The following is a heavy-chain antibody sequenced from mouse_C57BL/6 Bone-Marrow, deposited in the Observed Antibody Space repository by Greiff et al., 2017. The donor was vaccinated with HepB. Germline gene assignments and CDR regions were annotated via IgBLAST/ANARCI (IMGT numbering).Heavy chain of an antibody. CDR1: GFTFSDYY. CDR2: ISNGGGST. D-gene: IGHD2-5*01. J-gene: IGHJ1*03. V-gene: IGHV5-12*01. Sequence: EVKVVESGGGLVQPGGSLKLSCAASGFTFSDYYMYWVRQTPEKRLEWVAYISNGGGSTYYPDTVKGRFTISRDNAKNTLYLQMSRLKSEDTAMYYCARQKYSNPWYFDVWGTGTTVTVSS. CDR3: ARQKYSNPWYFDV.